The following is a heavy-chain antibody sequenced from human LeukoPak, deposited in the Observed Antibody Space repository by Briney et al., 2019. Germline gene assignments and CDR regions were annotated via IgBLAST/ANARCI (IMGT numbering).Heavy chain of an antibody. CDR1: GFTFRNYG. V-gene: IGHV3-23*01. D-gene: IGHD5/OR15-5a*01. CDR3: AKCHIRMSTVCFFDA. Sequence: GGSLRLSCAASGFTFRNYGMSWVRQAPGKGLEWVSAISNSGGNTYYADSVKGRFTISRDNSDNTLYLQMNSLRAEDTAIYYCAKCHIRMSTVCFFDAWGQGTRVTVSS. CDR2: ISNSGGNT. J-gene: IGHJ4*02.